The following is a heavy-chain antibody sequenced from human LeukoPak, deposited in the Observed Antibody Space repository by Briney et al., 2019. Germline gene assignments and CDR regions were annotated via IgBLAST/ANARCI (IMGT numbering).Heavy chain of an antibody. V-gene: IGHV3-23*01. Sequence: GGSLRLSCAASEFTFTNYALSWVRQAPGKGLEWVSTISATDGGTFYADSVRGPFTISRDNSKNTVYLQMNSLSADDTAIYYCAKVAILGVVLDAFDIWGQGTMVTVSS. D-gene: IGHD3-3*01. J-gene: IGHJ3*02. CDR2: ISATDGGT. CDR1: EFTFTNYA. CDR3: AKVAILGVVLDAFDI.